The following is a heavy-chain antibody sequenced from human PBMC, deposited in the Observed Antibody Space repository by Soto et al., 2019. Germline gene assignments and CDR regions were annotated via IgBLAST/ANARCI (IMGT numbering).Heavy chain of an antibody. CDR1: GFTFSSYA. D-gene: IGHD2-15*01. CDR2: ISGSGGST. CDR3: AKAPFIVVVVAAMNWFDP. V-gene: IGHV3-23*01. Sequence: GGSLRLSCAASGFTFSSYAMSWVRQAPGKGLEWVSAISGSGGSTYYADSVKGRFTISRDNSKNTLYLQMNSLRAEDTAVYYCAKAPFIVVVVAAMNWFDPWGQGTLVTVSS. J-gene: IGHJ5*02.